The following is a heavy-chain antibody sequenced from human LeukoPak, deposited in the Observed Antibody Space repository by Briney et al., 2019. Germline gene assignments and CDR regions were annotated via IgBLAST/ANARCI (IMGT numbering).Heavy chain of an antibody. J-gene: IGHJ3*02. V-gene: IGHV1-2*06. Sequence: ASVNVSCKASGYTFTGYYMHWVRQAPGQGLEWMGRINPNSGGTNYAQKFQGRVTMTRDTSISTAYMELSRLRSDDTAVYYCASITYYPGAFDIWGQGTMVTVSS. CDR3: ASITYYPGAFDI. D-gene: IGHD2/OR15-2a*01. CDR2: INPNSGGT. CDR1: GYTFTGYY.